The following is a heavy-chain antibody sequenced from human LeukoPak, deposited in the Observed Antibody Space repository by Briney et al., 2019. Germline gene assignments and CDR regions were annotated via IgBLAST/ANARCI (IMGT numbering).Heavy chain of an antibody. CDR1: GGSFSGYY. Sequence: SETLSLTCAVYGGSFSGYYWSWIRQPPGKGLEWIGEITHSGSANYNPSLKSRVTMSVDTSKNQFSLKLTSVTAADTAVYYCARGCPRSDVGAGTGTCYFDYWGQGTLVTVSS. V-gene: IGHV4-34*01. CDR2: ITHSGSA. J-gene: IGHJ4*02. CDR3: ARGCPRSDVGAGTGTCYFDY. D-gene: IGHD3/OR15-3a*01.